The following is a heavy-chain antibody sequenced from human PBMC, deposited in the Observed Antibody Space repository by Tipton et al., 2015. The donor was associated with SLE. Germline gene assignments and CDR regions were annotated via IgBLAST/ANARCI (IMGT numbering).Heavy chain of an antibody. CDR1: GGAFSGYY. CDR3: ARGIVAASYY. V-gene: IGHV4-34*01. CDR2: INHSGSS. J-gene: IGHJ4*02. Sequence: TLSLTCTVYGGAFSGYYLSWIRQPPGKGLEWIGEINHSGSSNYNPSLKSRISISVDTSKNQFSLKLSSVTAADTAVYYCARGIVAASYYWGQGTLVTVSS. D-gene: IGHD6-6*01.